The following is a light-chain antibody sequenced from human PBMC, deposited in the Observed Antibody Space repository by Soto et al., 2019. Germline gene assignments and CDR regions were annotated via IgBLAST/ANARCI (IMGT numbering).Light chain of an antibody. Sequence: DIQMTQSPSTLSASVGDRVNITCRASQSISSWLAWYQQKPGKAPKLLIYRASDLQTGVPSRLTRRGSGTEFTLATNSLQTDDTETYYCQKYSRYFFTFGPGTKVDVK. J-gene: IGKJ3*01. CDR3: QKYSRYFFT. CDR1: QSISSW. V-gene: IGKV1-5*03. CDR2: RAS.